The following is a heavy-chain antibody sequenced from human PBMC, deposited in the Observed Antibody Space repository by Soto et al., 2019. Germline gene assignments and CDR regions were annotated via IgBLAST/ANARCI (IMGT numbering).Heavy chain of an antibody. Sequence: EVQLLESGGGLVQPGGSLRLSCAASRFTFSSYAMSWVRQAPGKGLEWVSAISGSGGSTYYADSVKGRFTISRDNSKNTLYLQMNSLRAEDTAVYYCEKLVRGSAEVYGMDVWGQGTTVTVSS. CDR3: EKLVRGSAEVYGMDV. J-gene: IGHJ6*02. D-gene: IGHD3-10*01. CDR2: ISGSGGST. V-gene: IGHV3-23*01. CDR1: RFTFSSYA.